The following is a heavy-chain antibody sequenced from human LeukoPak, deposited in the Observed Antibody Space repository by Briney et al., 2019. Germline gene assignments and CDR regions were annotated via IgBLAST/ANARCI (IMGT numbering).Heavy chain of an antibody. Sequence: SETLSLTCTVSGGSISSYYWSWIRQPPGKGLEWIGYIYYSGSTNYNPSLKSRVTISVDTSKNQFSLKLSSVTAADTAVYYCARHEWELRGGFDYWGQGTLVTVS. J-gene: IGHJ4*02. CDR2: IYYSGST. V-gene: IGHV4-59*01. D-gene: IGHD1-26*01. CDR3: ARHEWELRGGFDY. CDR1: GGSISSYY.